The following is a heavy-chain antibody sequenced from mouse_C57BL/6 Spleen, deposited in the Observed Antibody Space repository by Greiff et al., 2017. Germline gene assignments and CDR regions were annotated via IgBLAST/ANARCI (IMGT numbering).Heavy chain of an antibody. D-gene: IGHD2-3*01. CDR3: AREGDGYYGWFAD. CDR1: GYTFTDYY. J-gene: IGHJ3*01. Sequence: VQLQQSGAELVRPGASVKLSCKASGYTFTDYYINWVKQRPGQGLEWIARIYPGSGNTYYNEKFKGKATLTAEKSSSTAYMQLSSLTSEDSAVYFCAREGDGYYGWFADWGQGTLVTVSA. CDR2: IYPGSGNT. V-gene: IGHV1-76*01.